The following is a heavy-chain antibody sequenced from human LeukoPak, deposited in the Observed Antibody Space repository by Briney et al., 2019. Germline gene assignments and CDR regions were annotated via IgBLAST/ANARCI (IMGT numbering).Heavy chain of an antibody. D-gene: IGHD4-17*01. CDR3: ARFFKGGDNGDYSDY. CDR1: DGDIYTSPYY. CDR2: VYYSGST. Sequence: SETLTLTCTFSDGDIYTSPYYWGWIRQPPGKGLEWIGSVYYSGSTYYNPSLKSRVTISIDTSKKQFSRKVNSVTAADTAVYYCARFFKGGDNGDYSDYWGQGTLVTVSS. V-gene: IGHV4-39*01. J-gene: IGHJ4*02.